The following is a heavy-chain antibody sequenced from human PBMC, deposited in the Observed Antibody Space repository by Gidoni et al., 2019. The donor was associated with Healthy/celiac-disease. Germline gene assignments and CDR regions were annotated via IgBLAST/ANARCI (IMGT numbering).Heavy chain of an antibody. CDR3: ASGLDGLQVGIDY. Sequence: PGQGLEWMGGIIPIFGTANYAQKFQGRVTITADESTSTAYMELSSLRSEDTAVYYCASGLDGLQVGIDYWGQGTLVTVSS. CDR2: IIPIFGTA. J-gene: IGHJ4*02. V-gene: IGHV1-69*01. D-gene: IGHD1-26*01.